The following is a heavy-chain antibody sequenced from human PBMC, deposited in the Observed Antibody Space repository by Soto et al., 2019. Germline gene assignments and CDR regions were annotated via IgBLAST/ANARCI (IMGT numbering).Heavy chain of an antibody. CDR2: IYYSGST. V-gene: IGHV4-31*03. Sequence: SETLSLTCTVSGGSISSGGFYWSWIRQHPGKGLEWIGYIYYSGSTYYNPSLKSRVTISVDTSKNQFSLKLSSVTAADTAVYYCARFSSSIAVVVAASSGAFDIWGQGTMVTVSS. J-gene: IGHJ3*02. CDR3: ARFSSSIAVVVAASSGAFDI. D-gene: IGHD2-15*01. CDR1: GGSISSGGFY.